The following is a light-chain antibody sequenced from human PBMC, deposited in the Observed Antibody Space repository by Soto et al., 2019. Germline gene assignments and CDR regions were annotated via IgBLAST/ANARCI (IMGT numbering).Light chain of an antibody. V-gene: IGLV2-14*01. CDR2: DVS. CDR3: SSYTSSSTPFV. CDR1: SSDVGGYNY. Sequence: QSALTQPASVSVSPGQSITISCTGTSSDVGGYNYVSWYQQHPGKAPKLMIYDVSTRPSGVSNRFSGSKSGNTASLTISGLQAEDEADYYCSSYTSSSTPFVFGTGTKLTVL. J-gene: IGLJ1*01.